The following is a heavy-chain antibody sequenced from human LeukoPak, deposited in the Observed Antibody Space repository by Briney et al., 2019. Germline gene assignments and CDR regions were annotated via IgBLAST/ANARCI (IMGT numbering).Heavy chain of an antibody. CDR3: ATEIAVAGTESYYYYGMDV. J-gene: IGHJ6*02. CDR1: GFTVSSNC. D-gene: IGHD6-19*01. CDR2: IYSGGST. V-gene: IGHV3-53*04. Sequence: GVLRLSCAASGFTVSSNCMSWVRQAPGKGLEWVSVIYSGGSTYYADSVKGRFTISRHNSKNTLYLQMNSLRAEDTAVYYCATEIAVAGTESYYYYGMDVWGQGTTVTVSS.